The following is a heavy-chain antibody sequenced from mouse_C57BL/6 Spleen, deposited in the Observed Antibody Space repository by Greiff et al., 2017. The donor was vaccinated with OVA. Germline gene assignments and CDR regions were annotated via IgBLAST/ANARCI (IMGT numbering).Heavy chain of an antibody. CDR1: GFTFSDYG. Sequence: DVHLVESGGGLVKPGGSLKLSCAASGFTFSDYGMHWVRQAPEKGLEWVAYISSGSSTIYYADTVKGRFTISRDNAKNTLFLQMTSLRSEDTAMYYCARLTGTYFDYWGQGTTLTVSS. D-gene: IGHD4-1*01. J-gene: IGHJ2*01. V-gene: IGHV5-17*01. CDR3: ARLTGTYFDY. CDR2: ISSGSSTI.